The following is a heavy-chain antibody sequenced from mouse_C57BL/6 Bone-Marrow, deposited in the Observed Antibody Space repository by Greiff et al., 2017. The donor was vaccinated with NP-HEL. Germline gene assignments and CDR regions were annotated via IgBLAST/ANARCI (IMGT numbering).Heavy chain of an antibody. Sequence: EVQVVESGGGLVKPGGSLKLSCAASGFTFSSYAMSWVRQTPEKRLEWVATISDGGSYTYYPDNVKGRFTISRDNAKNNLYLQMSHLKSEDTAMYYCARPSYYEGWFAYWGQGTLVTVSA. V-gene: IGHV5-4*01. J-gene: IGHJ3*01. CDR2: ISDGGSYT. CDR3: ARPSYYEGWFAY. CDR1: GFTFSSYA. D-gene: IGHD2-4*01.